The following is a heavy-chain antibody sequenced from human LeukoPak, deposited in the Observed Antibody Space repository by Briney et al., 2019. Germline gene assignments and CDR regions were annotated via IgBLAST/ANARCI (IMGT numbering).Heavy chain of an antibody. J-gene: IGHJ4*02. CDR3: ARSEYYDILTGLDY. V-gene: IGHV3-30-3*01. D-gene: IGHD3-9*01. CDR2: ISYDGSNK. CDR1: GFTFSSYA. Sequence: GGSLRLSCAASGFTFSSYAMHWVRQAPGKGLEWVAVISYDGSNKYYADSVKGRFTISRDNSKNTLYLQMNSLRAEDTAVYYCARSEYYDILTGLDYWGQETLVTVSS.